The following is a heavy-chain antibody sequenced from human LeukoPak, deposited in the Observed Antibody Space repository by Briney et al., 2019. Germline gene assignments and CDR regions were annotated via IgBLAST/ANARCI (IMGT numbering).Heavy chain of an antibody. D-gene: IGHD6-13*01. Sequence: ASVKVSCKASGYTFTRYGISWVRQAPGQGLEWMGWISAYNGNTNYARKLQGRVTMTTETSTSTAYMELRSLRSDDTAVYYCAREYRSSWYEENWFDPWGQGTLVTVSS. CDR3: AREYRSSWYEENWFDP. V-gene: IGHV1-18*01. CDR1: GYTFTRYG. CDR2: ISAYNGNT. J-gene: IGHJ5*02.